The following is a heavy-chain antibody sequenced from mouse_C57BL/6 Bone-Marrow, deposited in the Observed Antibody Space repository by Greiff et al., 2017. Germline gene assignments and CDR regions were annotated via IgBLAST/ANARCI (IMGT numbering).Heavy chain of an antibody. V-gene: IGHV5-4*03. CDR1: GFTFSSYA. J-gene: IGHJ3*01. Sequence: EVKLVESGGGLVKPGGSLKISCAASGFTFSSYAMSWVRQTPETRLEWVATISDGGSYTYYPDNVKGRFPISRAHAKNNLYLQMRHLKSEDTARYYGARGEAWFAYWGQGTLVTVSA. CDR3: ARGEAWFAY. CDR2: ISDGGSYT.